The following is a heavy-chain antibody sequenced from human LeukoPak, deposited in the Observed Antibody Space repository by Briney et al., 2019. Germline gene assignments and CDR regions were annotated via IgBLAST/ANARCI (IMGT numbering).Heavy chain of an antibody. D-gene: IGHD1-1*01. CDR2: FEPEEGDHGET. CDR3: ATDRLEIYALNI. J-gene: IGHJ3*02. CDR1: GYSLSDLS. Sequence: ASVKVSCKVSGYSLSDLSIHWVRHVHGEGLEWMGGFEPEEGDHGETIFAQNFEGRLTLTEDTLTDTAYMEFLSLTSEDTGVYYCATDRLEIYALNIWGQGTMVTVSS. V-gene: IGHV1-24*01.